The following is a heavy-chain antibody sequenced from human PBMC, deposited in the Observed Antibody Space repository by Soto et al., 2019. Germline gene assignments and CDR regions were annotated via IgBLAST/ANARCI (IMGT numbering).Heavy chain of an antibody. V-gene: IGHV3-30-3*01. CDR3: ARARLDYDFWSGYSFPAYHYYLMAV. Sequence: PGGSLRLSCAASGFTFSSYAMHWVRQASGKGLEWVAVISYDGSNKYYADSVKGRFTISRDNSKNTLYLQMNSLRAEDTAVYYCARARLDYDFWSGYSFPAYHYYLMAVRGQGSTVIVSS. J-gene: IGHJ6*02. CDR2: ISYDGSNK. CDR1: GFTFSSYA. D-gene: IGHD3-3*01.